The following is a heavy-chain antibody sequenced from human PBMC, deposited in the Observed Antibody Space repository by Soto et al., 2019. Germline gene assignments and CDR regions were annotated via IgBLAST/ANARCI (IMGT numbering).Heavy chain of an antibody. CDR3: AGGWYSRSFDY. CDR2: IYWDDDK. V-gene: IGHV2-5*02. J-gene: IGHJ4*02. D-gene: IGHD6-19*01. Sequence: QITLKESGPTLVKPTQTLTLTCTFSGFSLSTSGVGVGWIRQPPGKALEWLALIYWDDDKRYSPSLKSRLTLTEDTSKNPVVLTLTNMDPVDTATHYCAGGWYSRSFDYWGQGTLVTVSS. CDR1: GFSLSTSGVG.